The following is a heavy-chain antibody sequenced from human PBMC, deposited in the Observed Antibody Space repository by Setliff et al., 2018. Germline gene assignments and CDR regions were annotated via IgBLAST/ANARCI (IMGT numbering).Heavy chain of an antibody. Sequence: PGGSLRLSCAASGFTFSSYWMSWVRQAPGKGLEWVANIKQDGSEKYYVDSVKGRFTISRDNAKNSLYLQMNSLRAEDTAVYYCAKVNNRFWSGYYPYYYGKDVWGQGTTVTVSS. CDR3: AKVNNRFWSGYYPYYYGKDV. D-gene: IGHD3-3*01. CDR2: IKQDGSEK. V-gene: IGHV3-7*03. J-gene: IGHJ6*02. CDR1: GFTFSSYW.